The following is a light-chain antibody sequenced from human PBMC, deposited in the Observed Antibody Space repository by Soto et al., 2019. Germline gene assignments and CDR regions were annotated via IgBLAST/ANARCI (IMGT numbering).Light chain of an antibody. J-gene: IGKJ1*01. CDR3: QQYNSDWT. CDR2: DAS. V-gene: IGKV1-5*01. Sequence: DIQMTQSPSTLSASVGDRVTITCRASQSISSWLAWYQQKPGKAPQLLIYDASSLESGVPSRFSGSGSGTEFTLTISSVQPDDSATYYCQQYNSDWTFGQGTKVEIK. CDR1: QSISSW.